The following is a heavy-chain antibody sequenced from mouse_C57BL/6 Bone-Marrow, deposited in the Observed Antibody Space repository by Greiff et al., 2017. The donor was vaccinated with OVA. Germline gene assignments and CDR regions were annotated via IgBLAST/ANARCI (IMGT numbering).Heavy chain of an antibody. J-gene: IGHJ1*03. CDR1: GYTFTSYW. D-gene: IGHD1-1*01. CDR3: AREGFTKDWYFDV. V-gene: IGHV1-59*01. CDR2: IDPSDSYT. Sequence: QVQLQQPGAELVRPGTSVKLSCKASGYTFTSYWMHWVKQRPGQGLEWIGVIDPSDSYTNYNQKFKGKATLTVDTSSSTAYMQLSSLTSEDSAIYYCAREGFTKDWYFDVWGTGTTVTVSS.